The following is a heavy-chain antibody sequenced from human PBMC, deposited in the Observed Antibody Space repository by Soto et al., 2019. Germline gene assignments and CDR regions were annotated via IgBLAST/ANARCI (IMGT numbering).Heavy chain of an antibody. J-gene: IGHJ4*01. CDR3: TTDSNFTLRLVRFDY. Sequence: GGSLRLSCAASGFTFSSYAMSWVRQAPGKGLEWVSAISGSGGSTYYADSVKGRVTISRDNSKNTLYLQMNSLRAEDTAIYYCTTDSNFTLRLVRFDYWGLGTLVTVSS. V-gene: IGHV3-23*01. CDR2: ISGSGGST. D-gene: IGHD3-22*01. CDR1: GFTFSSYA.